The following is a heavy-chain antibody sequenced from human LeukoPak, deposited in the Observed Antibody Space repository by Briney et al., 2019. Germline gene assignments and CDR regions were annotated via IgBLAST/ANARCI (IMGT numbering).Heavy chain of an antibody. V-gene: IGHV3-48*03. D-gene: IGHD6-6*01. J-gene: IGHJ4*02. Sequence: PGGSLRLSCAASGFTFSSYEMNWVRQAPGKGLEWVSYISSVGSSKYYADSGKGRFTISRDNAKNSLYLQMNSLRAEDTAVYYCAREPSSSSSSSFDYWGQGTLVTVSS. CDR2: ISSVGSSK. CDR1: GFTFSSYE. CDR3: AREPSSSSSSSFDY.